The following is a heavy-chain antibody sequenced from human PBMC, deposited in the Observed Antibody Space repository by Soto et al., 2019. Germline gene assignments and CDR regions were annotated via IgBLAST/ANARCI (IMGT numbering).Heavy chain of an antibody. D-gene: IGHD6-19*01. CDR1: GFTFSSYA. V-gene: IGHV3-23*01. Sequence: EVQLLESGGGLVQPGGSLRLSCAASGFTFSSYAMSWVRQAPGKGLEWVSDISGSGGSTYYADSVKGRFTISRDNSKNTLYLQMNSLRAEDTAVYYCAKVRHSSGWYGGHWFDPWGQGTLVTVSS. CDR2: ISGSGGST. J-gene: IGHJ5*02. CDR3: AKVRHSSGWYGGHWFDP.